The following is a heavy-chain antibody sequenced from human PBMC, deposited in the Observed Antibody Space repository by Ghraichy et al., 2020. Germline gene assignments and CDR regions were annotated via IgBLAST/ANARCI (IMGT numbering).Heavy chain of an antibody. CDR1: GFTFSTYA. D-gene: IGHD6-13*01. CDR3: AKDRAWFRSSWYSVDS. J-gene: IGHJ4*02. Sequence: GGSLRLSCAASGFTFSTYAMTWVRQAPGKGLEWVSAIRGGGDTTYYADSVKVRVTISRDKSKNTLYLQMKILRAEDTAVYYCAKDRAWFRSSWYSVDSWVQGNRGTVSS. CDR2: IRGGGDTT. V-gene: IGHV3-23*01.